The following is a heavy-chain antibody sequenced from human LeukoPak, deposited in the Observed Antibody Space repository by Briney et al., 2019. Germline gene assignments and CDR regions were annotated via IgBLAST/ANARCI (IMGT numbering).Heavy chain of an antibody. Sequence: GGSLRLSCAASGFTFSSYAMSWVPQAPGKGLEWVSGISVSGAGTYYADSVKGRFTISRDNSKDTLYPQMNSLRAEDTAIFYCAKTMDNNYPRSVDSWGQGTLVTVSS. J-gene: IGHJ4*02. CDR1: GFTFSSYA. V-gene: IGHV3-23*01. CDR3: AKTMDNNYPRSVDS. CDR2: ISVSGAGT. D-gene: IGHD3-10*01.